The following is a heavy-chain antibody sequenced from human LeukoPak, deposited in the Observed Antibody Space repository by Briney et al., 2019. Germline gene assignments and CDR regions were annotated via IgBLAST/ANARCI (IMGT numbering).Heavy chain of an antibody. CDR3: AKVMVRGVIDFDY. V-gene: IGHV3-21*04. J-gene: IGHJ4*02. D-gene: IGHD3-10*01. CDR2: ISSTSSYR. CDR1: AFTFSSYS. Sequence: GGSLRLSCAASAFTFSSYSMNWVRQAPGKGLEWVSSISSTSSYRYYADSVKGRFTISRDNAKNSLYLQMNSLRAEDTAVYYCAKVMVRGVIDFDYWGQGTLVTVSS.